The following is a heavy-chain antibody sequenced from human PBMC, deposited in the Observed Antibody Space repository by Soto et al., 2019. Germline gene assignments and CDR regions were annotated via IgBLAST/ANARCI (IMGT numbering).Heavy chain of an antibody. D-gene: IGHD2-2*01. J-gene: IGHJ3*02. CDR2: IYYSGST. CDR3: ARGGVVVVPAAMGDDAFDI. CDR1: GGSISSYY. Sequence: SETLSLTCTVSGGSISSYYWSWIRQPPGKGLEWIGYIYYSGSTNYNPSLKSRVTISVDTSKNQFSLKLSSVTAADMAVYYCARGGVVVVPAAMGDDAFDIWGQGTMVTVSS. V-gene: IGHV4-59*01.